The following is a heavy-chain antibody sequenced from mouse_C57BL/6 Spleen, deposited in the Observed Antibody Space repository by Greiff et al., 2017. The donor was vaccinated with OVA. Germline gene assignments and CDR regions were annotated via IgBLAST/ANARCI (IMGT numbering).Heavy chain of an antibody. Sequence: EVQGVESGGGLVKPGGSLKLSCAASGFTFSDYGMHWVRQAPEKGLEWVAYISSGSSTIYYADTVKGRFTISRDNAKNTLFLQMTSLRSEDTAMYDCARLVSPYGSSWYYAMEYWGQETSVTVSS. CDR2: ISSGSSTI. CDR1: GFTFSDYG. D-gene: IGHD1-1*01. CDR3: ARLVSPYGSSWYYAMEY. J-gene: IGHJ4*01. V-gene: IGHV5-17*01.